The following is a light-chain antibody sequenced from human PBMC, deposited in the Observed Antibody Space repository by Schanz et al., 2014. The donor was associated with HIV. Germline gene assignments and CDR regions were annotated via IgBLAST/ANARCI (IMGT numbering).Light chain of an antibody. CDR3: QQYDSSPLT. V-gene: IGKV3-20*01. J-gene: IGKJ3*01. CDR2: GAS. CDR1: QSVSTTS. Sequence: EIVLPQSPGTLSLSPGERATLSCRASQSVSTTSLAWYLHKPDQSPRLLIYGASFRAAGIPDRFSGSGAGTYITLTISRLEPGDFGVYYCQQYDSSPLTFGPGSKLDVK.